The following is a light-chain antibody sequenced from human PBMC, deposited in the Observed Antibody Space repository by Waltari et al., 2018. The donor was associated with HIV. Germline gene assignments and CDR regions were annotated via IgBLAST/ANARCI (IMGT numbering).Light chain of an antibody. Sequence: DIQMTQSPSSLSASVGDRVTITCRASQNISSYLSWYQQKPGKAPKFLIYAASSLQSGVPSRFSGSGSGTDFNISISSLQLEDFATYYCQQSYSTPRTFGKGTKVEIK. V-gene: IGKV1-39*01. CDR3: QQSYSTPRT. CDR2: AAS. J-gene: IGKJ1*01. CDR1: QNISSY.